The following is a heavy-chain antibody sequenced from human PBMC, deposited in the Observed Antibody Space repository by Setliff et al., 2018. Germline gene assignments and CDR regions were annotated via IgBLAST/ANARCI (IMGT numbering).Heavy chain of an antibody. D-gene: IGHD3-22*01. CDR1: GYTFNNYG. Sequence: ASVKVSCKASGYTFNNYGISWVRQAPGQGLEWMGWISAYNGNTNYAQKFQGRVTLTTDTPTSTAYMELSSLRSEDTAMYYCARWRVRDSGYYPRLSYMDTWGKGTTVTVSS. J-gene: IGHJ6*03. CDR2: ISAYNGNT. CDR3: ARWRVRDSGYYPRLSYMDT. V-gene: IGHV1-18*01.